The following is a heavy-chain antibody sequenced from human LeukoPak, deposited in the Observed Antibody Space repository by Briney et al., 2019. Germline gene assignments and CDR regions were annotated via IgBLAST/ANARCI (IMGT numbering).Heavy chain of an antibody. J-gene: IGHJ4*02. D-gene: IGHD6-6*01. CDR2: ISSDGSST. Sequence: GGSLRLSCAASGFTFRNHWMHWVRQTPGKGLVWVSRISSDGSSTTYADSVKGRFTISRDSAKNTLYLQMNNLRAEDTAMYYCARDQRVTGRPDIDYWGQGTLVIVSS. V-gene: IGHV3-74*03. CDR1: GFTFRNHW. CDR3: ARDQRVTGRPDIDY.